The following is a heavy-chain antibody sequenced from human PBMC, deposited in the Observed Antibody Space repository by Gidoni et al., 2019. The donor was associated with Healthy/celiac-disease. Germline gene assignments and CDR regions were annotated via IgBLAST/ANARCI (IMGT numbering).Heavy chain of an antibody. V-gene: IGHV2-5*01. CDR3: AHSPGGYSSSCAGAYYYYGMDV. CDR1: GFSLRTSGVG. Sequence: QITLKESGPTLVTPTQPLTLTCTFSGFSLRTSGVGVGWIRQPPGKALEWLALIYWNDDKRYSPSLKSRLTITKDTSKNQVVLTMTNMDPVDTATYYCAHSPGGYSSSCAGAYYYYGMDVWGQGTTVTVSS. CDR2: IYWNDDK. D-gene: IGHD6-6*01. J-gene: IGHJ6*02.